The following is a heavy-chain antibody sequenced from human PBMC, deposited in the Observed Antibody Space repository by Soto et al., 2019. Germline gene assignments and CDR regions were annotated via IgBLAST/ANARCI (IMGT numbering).Heavy chain of an antibody. D-gene: IGHD3-3*01. CDR1: GFTFSSYA. CDR2: ISGSGGST. J-gene: IGHJ3*02. V-gene: IGHV3-23*01. Sequence: VGSLRLSCAASGFTFSSYAMSWVRQAPGKGLEWVSAISGSGGSTYYADSVKGRFTISRDNSKNTLYLQMNSLRAEDTAVYYCAKIHATYYDFWSGQAGAFDIWGQGTMVTVSS. CDR3: AKIHATYYDFWSGQAGAFDI.